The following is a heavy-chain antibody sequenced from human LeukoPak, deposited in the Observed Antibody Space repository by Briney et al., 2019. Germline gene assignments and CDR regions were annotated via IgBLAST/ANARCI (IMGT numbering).Heavy chain of an antibody. CDR1: GYSFISYG. J-gene: IGHJ4*02. CDR2: ISAYNGNT. CDR3: ARDPGSGSSRLFDY. V-gene: IGHV1-18*01. Sequence: ASVKVSCKASGYSFISYGISWVRQAPGQGLEWMGWISAYNGNTNYAQKLQGRVTMTTDTSTSTAYMELRSLRSDDTAVYYCARDPGSGSSRLFDYWGQGTLVTVSS. D-gene: IGHD3-10*01.